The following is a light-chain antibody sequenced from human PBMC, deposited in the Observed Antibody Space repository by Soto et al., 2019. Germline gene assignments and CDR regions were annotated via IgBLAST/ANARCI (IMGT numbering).Light chain of an antibody. CDR1: SSDVGGYD. V-gene: IGLV1-40*01. CDR2: GNR. CDR3: QSYDSSLRVFYV. Sequence: QSALAQPRSVSGSPGQSLTISCTGTSSDVGGYDVHWYQQLPGTAPKLLIYGNRNRPSGVPDRFSGSKSGTSASLAITGLQAEDEADYYCQSYDSSLRVFYVFGTGTKVTVL. J-gene: IGLJ1*01.